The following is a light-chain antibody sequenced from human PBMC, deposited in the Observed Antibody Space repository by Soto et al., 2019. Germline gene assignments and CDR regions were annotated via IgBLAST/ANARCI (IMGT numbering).Light chain of an antibody. V-gene: IGKV1-12*01. CDR3: QQAQSFPYT. CDR2: SAS. Sequence: DIQMTQSPSSVSASVGDRVTIACRASRAISRWLAWYQQKPGKAPKLLIYSASSLQSGVPSRFSGSGSGTDFTLTISSLQPEDFATYFCQQAQSFPYTFGQGTKLEIK. J-gene: IGKJ2*01. CDR1: RAISRW.